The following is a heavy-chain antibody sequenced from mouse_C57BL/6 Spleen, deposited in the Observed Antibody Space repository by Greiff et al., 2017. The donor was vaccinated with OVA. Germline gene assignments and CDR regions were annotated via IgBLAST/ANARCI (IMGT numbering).Heavy chain of an antibody. Sequence: EVQGVESGEGLVKPGGSLKLSCAASGFTFSSYAMSWVRQTPEKRLEWVAYISSGGDYIYYADTVKGRFTISRDNARNTLYLQMSSLKSEDTAMYYCTREDYYGNWYFDVWGTGTTVTVSS. J-gene: IGHJ1*03. CDR3: TREDYYGNWYFDV. CDR1: GFTFSSYA. V-gene: IGHV5-9-1*02. CDR2: ISSGGDYI. D-gene: IGHD2-1*01.